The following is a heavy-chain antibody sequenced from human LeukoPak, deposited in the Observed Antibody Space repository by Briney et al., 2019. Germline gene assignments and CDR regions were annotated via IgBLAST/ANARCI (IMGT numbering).Heavy chain of an antibody. CDR3: ARGYSGSSWTEDY. CDR1: GGTFSSYA. V-gene: IGHV1-69*13. J-gene: IGHJ4*02. CDR2: IIPIFGTA. D-gene: IGHD1-26*01. Sequence: GASVKVSCKASGGTFSSYAISWARQAPGQGLEWMGGIIPIFGTANYAQKFQGRVTITADESTSTAYMELRSLRSEDTAVYYCARGYSGSSWTEDYWGQGTLVTVSS.